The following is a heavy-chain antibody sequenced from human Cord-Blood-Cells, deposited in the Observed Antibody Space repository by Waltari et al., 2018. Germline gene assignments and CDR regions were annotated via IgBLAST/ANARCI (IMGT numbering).Heavy chain of an antibody. CDR1: GYTFTSYD. CDR2: MNPTSGNT. J-gene: IGHJ2*01. Sequence: GQSGAEVKKPGASVKVSCKASGYTFTSYDINWVRQATGQGLEWMGWMNPTSGNTGYAQKFQGRVTMTRNTSISTAYMELSGLRSEETAVYFCARSDYDIVTGPYWYFDRWGRGTLVTVSS. D-gene: IGHD3-9*01. V-gene: IGHV1-8*01. CDR3: ARSDYDIVTGPYWYFDR.